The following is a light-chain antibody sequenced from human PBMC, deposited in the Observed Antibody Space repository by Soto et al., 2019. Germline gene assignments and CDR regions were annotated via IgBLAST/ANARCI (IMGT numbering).Light chain of an antibody. J-gene: IGKJ4*01. CDR1: QSVSSK. CDR2: GAS. V-gene: IGKV3-15*01. CDR3: QQYYSTPLT. Sequence: EIVMTQSPATLSVSPGERATLSCRASQSVSSKLAWYQQKPGQAPRVLIYGASTRATGIPARFSGSGSGRDFTLTISSLQPEDVAVYYCQQYYSTPLTFGGGTKVEIK.